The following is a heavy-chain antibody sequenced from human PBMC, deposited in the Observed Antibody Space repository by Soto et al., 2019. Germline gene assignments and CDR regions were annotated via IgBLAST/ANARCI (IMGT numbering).Heavy chain of an antibody. Sequence: GESLKISCEASGYSFTSYWIGWVRQMPGKGLEWMGIIYPGDSDTRYSPSFQGQVTISADKSLSTAHLQWRSLKASDTAMYYCARSGWSYPTDYWGQGTPVTVS. J-gene: IGHJ4*02. V-gene: IGHV5-51*01. CDR3: ARSGWSYPTDY. CDR1: GYSFTSYW. D-gene: IGHD1-26*01. CDR2: IYPGDSDT.